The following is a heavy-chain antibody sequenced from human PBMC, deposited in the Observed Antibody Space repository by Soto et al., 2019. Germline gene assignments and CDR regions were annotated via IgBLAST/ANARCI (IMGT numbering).Heavy chain of an antibody. J-gene: IGHJ6*02. Sequence: QVQLQQWGAGLLKPSETLSLTCAVYGGSFSGYYWSWIRQPPGKGLEWIGEINHSGSTNYNPSLKSRVTISLHTSKTLFSLKLRSVTAADTAVYYCARAGVYSSRAARRPYYGMDVWGQGTTVTVSS. D-gene: IGHD6-6*01. CDR3: ARAGVYSSRAARRPYYGMDV. CDR2: INHSGST. V-gene: IGHV4-34*01. CDR1: GGSFSGYY.